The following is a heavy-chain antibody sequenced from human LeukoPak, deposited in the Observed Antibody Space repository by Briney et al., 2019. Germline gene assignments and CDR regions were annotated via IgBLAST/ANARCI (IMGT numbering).Heavy chain of an antibody. CDR2: IYYSGST. Sequence: SETLSLTCTVSGGSISSSSYYWGWIRQPPGKGLEWIGSIYYSGSTYYNPSLKSRVTISVDTSKNQFSLKLSSVTAADTAVYYCARVWNSSGWYGPLFDPWGQGTLVTVSS. CDR3: ARVWNSSGWYGPLFDP. V-gene: IGHV4-39*07. D-gene: IGHD6-19*01. J-gene: IGHJ5*02. CDR1: GGSISSSSYY.